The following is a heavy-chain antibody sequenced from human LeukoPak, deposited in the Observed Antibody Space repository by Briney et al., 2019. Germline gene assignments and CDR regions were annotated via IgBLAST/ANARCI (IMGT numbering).Heavy chain of an antibody. J-gene: IGHJ4*02. D-gene: IGHD3-10*01. CDR2: IYYSGST. V-gene: IGHV4-59*01. CDR3: ARGRVHLDY. CDR1: GGSISSYY. Sequence: PSETLSLTCTVSGGSISSYYWSWIRQPPGKGLEWIGYIYYSGSTNYNPSFKSRVTISVDTSKNQFSLKLSSVTAAGTAVYYCARGRVHLDYWGQGTLVTVSS.